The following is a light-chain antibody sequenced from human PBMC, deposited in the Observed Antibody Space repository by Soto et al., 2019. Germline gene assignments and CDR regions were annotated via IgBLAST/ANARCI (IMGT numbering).Light chain of an antibody. CDR2: KAS. CDR3: QQYTTYPLT. Sequence: DIPMTQSPSTLSASVGDRVTITCRASQSISSWLAWYQQKPGKAPKLLIYKASNLESGVPSRFSGSGSGTEFTLTISSLQPDDFATYYCQQYTTYPLTFGGGTKVEI. CDR1: QSISSW. J-gene: IGKJ4*01. V-gene: IGKV1-5*03.